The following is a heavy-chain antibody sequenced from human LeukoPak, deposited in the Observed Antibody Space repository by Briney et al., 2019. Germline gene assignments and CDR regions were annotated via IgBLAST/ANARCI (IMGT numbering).Heavy chain of an antibody. V-gene: IGHV1-69*05. D-gene: IGHD2-2*01. CDR2: IIPIFGTA. J-gene: IGHJ3*02. CDR3: ARVLFHCSSTSCTKENDAFDI. CDR1: GGTFSSYA. Sequence: SVKVSCKASGGTFSSYAISWVRQAPGQGLEWMGGIIPIFGTANYAQKFQGRVTITTDESTSTAYMELSSLRSDDTAVYYCARVLFHCSSTSCTKENDAFDIWGQGTMVTVSS.